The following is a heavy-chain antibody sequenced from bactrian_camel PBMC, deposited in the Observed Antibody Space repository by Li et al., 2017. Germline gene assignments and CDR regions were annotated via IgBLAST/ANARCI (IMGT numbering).Heavy chain of an antibody. D-gene: IGHD3*01. Sequence: QLVESGGGLVQPGGSLRLSCAASGFTFSSYVMSWVRQAPGKGLEWVSAMLSGGGITYYGDSVKGRFTISRDNAKNTLYLQMNSLKTEDTAVYYCAATPFFYGYSGNWCFRYWGQGTQVTVS. V-gene: IGHV3S40*01. CDR3: AATPFFYGYSGNWCFRY. CDR1: GFTFSSYV. J-gene: IGHJ4*01. CDR2: MLSGGGIT.